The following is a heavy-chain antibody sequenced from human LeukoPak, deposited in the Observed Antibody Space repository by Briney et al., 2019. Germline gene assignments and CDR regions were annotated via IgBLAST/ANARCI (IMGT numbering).Heavy chain of an antibody. Sequence: GGSLRLSCAASGFTFSSYGMHWGRQAPGKGLEWVAVISYDGSNKYYADSVKGRFTISRDNSKNTLYLQMNSLRAEDTAVYYCAKLVLVATMTDDAFDIWGQGTMVTVSS. V-gene: IGHV3-30*18. J-gene: IGHJ3*02. D-gene: IGHD5-12*01. CDR2: ISYDGSNK. CDR1: GFTFSSYG. CDR3: AKLVLVATMTDDAFDI.